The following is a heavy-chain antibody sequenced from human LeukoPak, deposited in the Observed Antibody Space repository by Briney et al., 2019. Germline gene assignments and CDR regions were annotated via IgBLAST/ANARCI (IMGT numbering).Heavy chain of an antibody. Sequence: PGGSLRLSRAASGFTFSSYAMHWVRQAPGKGLEWVAVISYDGSNKYYADSVKGRFTISRDNSKNTLYLQMNSLRAEDTAVYYCAREGSIAVAGTFDYWGQGTLVTVSS. V-gene: IGHV3-30*04. CDR1: GFTFSSYA. D-gene: IGHD6-19*01. CDR2: ISYDGSNK. J-gene: IGHJ4*02. CDR3: AREGSIAVAGTFDY.